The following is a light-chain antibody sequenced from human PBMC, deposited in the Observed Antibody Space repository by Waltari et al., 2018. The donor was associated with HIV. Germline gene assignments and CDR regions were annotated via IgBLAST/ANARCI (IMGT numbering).Light chain of an antibody. CDR2: GAS. V-gene: IGKV1-27*01. CDR1: QGISNY. CDR3: QKYNSVPLT. Sequence: DIQMTQSPTSLSVSVGDRVTITCRASQGISNYLAWYQLKPGKVPKLLIYGASTFQPGVPSRFSGSGSGTVFTLTISSLQPEDVATYYCQKYNSVPLTFGGGTKVEIK. J-gene: IGKJ4*01.